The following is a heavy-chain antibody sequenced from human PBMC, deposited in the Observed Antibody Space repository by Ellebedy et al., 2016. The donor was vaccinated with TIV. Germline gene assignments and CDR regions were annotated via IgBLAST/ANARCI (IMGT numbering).Heavy chain of an antibody. Sequence: GESLKISXAASGFTFSDYAMHWVRQAPGKGLEWVPLISVDGSKEYYADSVKGRFTVSRDNSKNTLYLQMNSLRTEDTAVYYCAKDRFGELYRIGDYWGQGTLVTVSS. CDR2: ISVDGSKE. D-gene: IGHD3-10*01. V-gene: IGHV3-30-3*01. J-gene: IGHJ4*02. CDR3: AKDRFGELYRIGDY. CDR1: GFTFSDYA.